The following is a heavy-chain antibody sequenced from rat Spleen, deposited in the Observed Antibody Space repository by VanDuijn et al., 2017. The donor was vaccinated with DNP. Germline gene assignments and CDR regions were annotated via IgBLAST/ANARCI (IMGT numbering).Heavy chain of an antibody. D-gene: IGHD1-11*01. CDR3: ARNYGGYRPWDY. CDR1: GFTFSDYY. CDR2: ITYDGGTT. Sequence: EVQLVESGGGLVQPGRSLKLSCAASGFTFSDYYLAWVRQTPTKGLEWVSSITYDGGTTYYSDSVKGRYTISRDNAKNTLYLQMKSLRSEDTATYYCARNYGGYRPWDYWGQGVMVTVSS. V-gene: IGHV5-22*01. J-gene: IGHJ2*01.